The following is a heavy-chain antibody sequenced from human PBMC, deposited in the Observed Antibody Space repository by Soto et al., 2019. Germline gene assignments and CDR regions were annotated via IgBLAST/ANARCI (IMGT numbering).Heavy chain of an antibody. V-gene: IGHV1-18*01. J-gene: IGHJ6*02. D-gene: IGHD2-2*01. CDR2: ISAYNGNT. CDR1: GYTFTSYG. CDR3: ARAALVVPAATQGYYYYGMDV. Sequence: ASVKVSCKASGYTFTSYGISWVRQAPGQGLEWMGWISAYNGNTNYAQKLQGRVTMTTDTSTSTAYMELRSLRSDDTAVYYCARAALVVPAATQGYYYYGMDVWGQGTTVTVSS.